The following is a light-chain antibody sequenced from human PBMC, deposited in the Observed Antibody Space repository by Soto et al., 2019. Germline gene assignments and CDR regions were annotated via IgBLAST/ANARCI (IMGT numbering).Light chain of an antibody. CDR2: WAS. CDR3: QQYYSTPWT. J-gene: IGKJ1*01. V-gene: IGKV4-1*01. CDR1: QSVLYSSNNKNY. Sequence: DIVMTQSPDSLAVSLGERATINCKSSQSVLYSSNNKNYLAWYQQKPGQPPKLLIYWASTRESGVPDRFSGSGSGTDFTLTIISLKAEDVAVYYCQQYYSTPWTFVQGTKVEIK.